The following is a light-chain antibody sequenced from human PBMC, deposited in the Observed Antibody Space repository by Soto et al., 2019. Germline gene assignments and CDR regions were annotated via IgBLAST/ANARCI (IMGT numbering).Light chain of an antibody. J-gene: IGLJ1*01. CDR3: SSYTSSITYV. Sequence: QSALTQPASVSGSPGQSITISCTGTSSDVGGYKYVSWYQQHPGKAPKLMIYEVSNRPSGVSNRFSGSKSGNTASLTISGLKAEDEADYYCSSYTSSITYVFGTGTKLTVL. CDR2: EVS. CDR1: SSDVGGYKY. V-gene: IGLV2-14*01.